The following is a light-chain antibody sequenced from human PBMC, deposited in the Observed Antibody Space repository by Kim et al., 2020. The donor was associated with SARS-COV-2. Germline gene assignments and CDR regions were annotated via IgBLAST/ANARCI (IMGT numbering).Light chain of an antibody. J-gene: IGKJ2*01. CDR1: QSISNW. CDR3: QQYISSYT. CDR2: DAS. Sequence: DIQVTQSPSTLSASVGDRVIITCRASQSISNWLAWYQHKPGKAPKLLIYDASSLQSGVPSRFSGSGSGTEFTLTINSLQPDDFATYYCQQYISSYTFGQGTKLEI. V-gene: IGKV1-5*01.